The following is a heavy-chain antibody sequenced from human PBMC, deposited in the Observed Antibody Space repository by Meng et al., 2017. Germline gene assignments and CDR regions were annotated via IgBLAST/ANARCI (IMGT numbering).Heavy chain of an antibody. CDR1: GGSISSYY. CDR3: ARRAFWTFDI. CDR2: IYYSGST. J-gene: IGHJ3*02. Sequence: GSLRLSCTVSGGSISSYYWSWIRQPPGKGLEWIGSIYYSGSTYYNPSLKSRVTISVDTSKNQFSLKLSSVTAADTAVYYCARRAFWTFDIWGQGTMVTVSS. V-gene: IGHV4-59*12. D-gene: IGHD3-3*01.